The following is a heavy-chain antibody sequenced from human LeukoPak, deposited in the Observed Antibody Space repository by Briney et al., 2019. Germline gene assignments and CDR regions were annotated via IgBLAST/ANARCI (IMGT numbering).Heavy chain of an antibody. CDR1: GFTFSSYW. J-gene: IGHJ4*02. CDR3: ARDGGADCYYDN. Sequence: PGGSLRLSCAASGFTFSSYWMSWVRQAPGKGLEWVANIKQDGSDKYYVGSVKGRFIISRDNAKNSLYLQMNSLRAEDTAVYYCARDGGADCYYDNWGLGTLVTVSS. V-gene: IGHV3-7*03. CDR2: IKQDGSDK. D-gene: IGHD2-21*02.